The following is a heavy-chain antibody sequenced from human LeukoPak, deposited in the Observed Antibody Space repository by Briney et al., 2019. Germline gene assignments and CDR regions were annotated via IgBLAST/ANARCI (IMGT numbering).Heavy chain of an antibody. J-gene: IGHJ3*02. D-gene: IGHD2-15*01. CDR2: IYYSGST. V-gene: IGHV4-59*01. Sequence: SETLSLTCTVSGGSISTYYWSWIRQPPGKGLEWIGYIYYSGSTNYNPSLKGRVTISVDTSKNQFSLKLTSVTAADTAVYYCARYSCSGVSCYGFDIWGQGTMVTVSS. CDR3: ARYSCSGVSCYGFDI. CDR1: GGSISTYY.